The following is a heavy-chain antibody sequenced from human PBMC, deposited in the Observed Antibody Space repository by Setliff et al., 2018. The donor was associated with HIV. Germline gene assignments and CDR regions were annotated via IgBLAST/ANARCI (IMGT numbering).Heavy chain of an antibody. V-gene: IGHV3-48*02. CDR1: GFTFSTYS. D-gene: IGHD3-3*01. Sequence: GESLRLSCAASGFTFSTYSMNWVRQAPGKGLEWVACISSSSSIIYYADSVKGRVTISRDNAKNSLYLQMISVRDEDTAVYYCAREPKIWSGYYSHFYYMDVWGKGTTVTVSS. CDR3: AREPKIWSGYYSHFYYMDV. J-gene: IGHJ6*03. CDR2: ISSSSSII.